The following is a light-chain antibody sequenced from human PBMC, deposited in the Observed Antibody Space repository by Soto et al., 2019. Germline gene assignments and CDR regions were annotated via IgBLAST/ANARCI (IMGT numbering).Light chain of an antibody. CDR3: HQFGSSPRDT. CDR2: RAS. J-gene: IGKJ3*01. Sequence: EIVLTQSPGTLSLSPGERATLSCRASQTISSSFLAWYQQKPGQAPRLLIYRASRRAPGIPDRFSGSGSWTDFILTISRLEPEDFAVYYCHQFGSSPRDTFGPGTKVEIK. CDR1: QTISSSF. V-gene: IGKV3-20*01.